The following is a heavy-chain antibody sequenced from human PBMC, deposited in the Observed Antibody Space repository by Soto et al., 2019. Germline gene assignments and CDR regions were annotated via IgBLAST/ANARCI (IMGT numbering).Heavy chain of an antibody. Sequence: QVQLVESGGGVVQPGRSLRLSCAASGFIFRNYGMHWVRQAPGKGLEWVAVISYDGNTEYYEDSVKGRFTVSRDNSKNTLYLQMNSLRVEDTDLYYCAKRGGTHWYTIDYWGQGPLVTVSS. CDR2: ISYDGNTE. D-gene: IGHD3-10*01. J-gene: IGHJ4*02. V-gene: IGHV3-30*18. CDR3: AKRGGTHWYTIDY. CDR1: GFIFRNYG.